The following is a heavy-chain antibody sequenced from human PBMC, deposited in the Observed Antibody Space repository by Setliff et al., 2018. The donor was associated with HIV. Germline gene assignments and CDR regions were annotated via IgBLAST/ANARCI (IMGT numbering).Heavy chain of an antibody. D-gene: IGHD3-22*01. CDR3: ARDGVRGYDSSGYLFSWVRRFHHDYYYYYMDV. J-gene: IGHJ6*03. Sequence: ASVKVSCKASGYTFTSYYMHWVRQAPGQGLEWMGIINPSGGSTSYAQKFQGRVTMTRDTSTSTVYMELSSLRSKDTAVYYCARDGVRGYDSSGYLFSWVRRFHHDYYYYYMDVWG. V-gene: IGHV1-46*01. CDR2: INPSGGST. CDR1: GYTFTSYY.